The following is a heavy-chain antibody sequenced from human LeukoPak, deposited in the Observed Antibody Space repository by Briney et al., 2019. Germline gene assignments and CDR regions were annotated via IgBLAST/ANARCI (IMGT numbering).Heavy chain of an antibody. CDR2: IKQDGSEK. D-gene: IGHD3-3*01. V-gene: IGHV3-7*01. CDR1: GFTFSSHS. J-gene: IGHJ6*03. CDR3: ARAMGTSYGFWSGSYTVSYYYYMDV. Sequence: PGGSLRLSCATSGFTFSSHSMSWVRQAPVKGLERVANIKQDGSEKHYVDSVKGRFSISRDNTKNSLYLQMNSLRAEDTAVYYCARAMGTSYGFWSGSYTVSYYYYMDVWGKGTTVTVSS.